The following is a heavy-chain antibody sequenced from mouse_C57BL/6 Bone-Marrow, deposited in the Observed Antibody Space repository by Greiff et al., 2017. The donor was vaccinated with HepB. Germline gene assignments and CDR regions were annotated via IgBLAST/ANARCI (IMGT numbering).Heavy chain of an antibody. CDR3: ARGITTVVGPYFDY. CDR2: ISDGGSYT. Sequence: EVHLVESGGGLVKPGGSLKLSCAASGFTFSSYAMSWVRQTPEKSLEWVATISDGGSYTYYPDNVKGRFTISRDNAKNNLYLQMSHLKSEDTAMYYCARGITTVVGPYFDYWGQGTTLTVSS. J-gene: IGHJ2*01. V-gene: IGHV5-4*01. D-gene: IGHD1-1*01. CDR1: GFTFSSYA.